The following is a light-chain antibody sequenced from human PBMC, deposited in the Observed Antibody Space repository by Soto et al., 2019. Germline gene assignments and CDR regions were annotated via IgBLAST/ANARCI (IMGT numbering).Light chain of an antibody. J-gene: IGLJ2*01. CDR3: QSYDSSLSGSAV. V-gene: IGLV1-40*01. CDR2: GNS. Sequence: QSVLTQPPSVSGAPGQRVTISCTGSSSNIGAGYDVQWYQQLPGTAPKLLIYGNSNRPSGVPDRISGSKSGTSASLAITGLQAEDEADYYCQSYDSSLSGSAVFGGGTQLTVL. CDR1: SSNIGAGYD.